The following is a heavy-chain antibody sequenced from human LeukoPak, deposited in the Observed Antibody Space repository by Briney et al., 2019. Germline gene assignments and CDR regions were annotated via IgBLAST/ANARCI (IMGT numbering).Heavy chain of an antibody. J-gene: IGHJ5*02. CDR1: GYSFPSYW. D-gene: IGHD6-19*01. CDR2: IFPYDSDT. CDR3: ARTAVTGTFWFDP. V-gene: IGHV5-51*01. Sequence: GESPKISCKGSGYSFPSYWIAWVRQMPGKGLEWMGIIFPYDSDTRYSPSFQGQVTISADTSISTAYLQWNSLKASDTAMYYCARTAVTGTFWFDPWGQGTLVTVSS.